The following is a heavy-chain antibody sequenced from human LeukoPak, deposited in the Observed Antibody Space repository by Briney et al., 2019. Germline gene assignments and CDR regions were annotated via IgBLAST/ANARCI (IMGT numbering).Heavy chain of an antibody. CDR3: ARERYFDWLLSSCAFDI. Sequence: GSRRLCCAASGFTFSSYWRSRIRQAPGKGLEWVANIKQDGSEKYYVDSVKGRFTISRDNAKNSLYLQMNSLRAEDTAVYYCARERYFDWLLSSCAFDIWGQGTMVTVSS. CDR2: IKQDGSEK. CDR1: GFTFSSYW. J-gene: IGHJ3*02. D-gene: IGHD3-9*01. V-gene: IGHV3-7*03.